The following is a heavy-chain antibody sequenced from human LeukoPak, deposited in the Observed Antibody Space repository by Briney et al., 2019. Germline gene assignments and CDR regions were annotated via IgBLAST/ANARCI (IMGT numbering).Heavy chain of an antibody. V-gene: IGHV1-3*03. D-gene: IGHD1-1*01. J-gene: IGHJ6*03. CDR3: ARAKRHYYYYMDV. Sequence: ASVYVSCKASGYTFTSYAMHWVRQAPGQRLEWMGWINAGNGNTKYSQEFQGRVTITRDTSASTAYMELSSLRSEDMAVYYCARAKRHYYYYMDVWGKGTTVTVSS. CDR1: GYTFTSYA. CDR2: INAGNGNT.